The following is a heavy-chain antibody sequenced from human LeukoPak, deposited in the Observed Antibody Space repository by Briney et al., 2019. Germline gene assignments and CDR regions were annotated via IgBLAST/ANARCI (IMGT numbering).Heavy chain of an antibody. J-gene: IGHJ5*02. CDR2: IYYSGST. CDR1: GGSISSSSYY. D-gene: IGHD3-16*01. V-gene: IGHV4-39*01. CDR3: ARRKAYVSWFDP. Sequence: SETLSLTCTVSGGSISSSSYYWGWIRQPPGKGLEWIGSIYYSGSTYYNPSLKSRVTISVDTSKNQFSLRLSSVTAADTAVYYCARRKAYVSWFDPWGQGTRVTVSS.